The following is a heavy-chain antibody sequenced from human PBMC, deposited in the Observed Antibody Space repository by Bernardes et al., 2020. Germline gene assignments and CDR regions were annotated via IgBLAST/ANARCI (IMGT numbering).Heavy chain of an antibody. Sequence: GGSLRLSCAASGFTFSSYSMNWVRQAPGKGLEWVSSISSSSSYIYYADSVKGRFTISRDNAKNSLYLQMNSLRAEDTAVYYCARGGFGYYGDYSYYFDYWGQGTLVTVSS. D-gene: IGHD4-17*01. CDR1: GFTFSSYS. CDR2: ISSSSSYI. V-gene: IGHV3-21*01. J-gene: IGHJ4*02. CDR3: ARGGFGYYGDYSYYFDY.